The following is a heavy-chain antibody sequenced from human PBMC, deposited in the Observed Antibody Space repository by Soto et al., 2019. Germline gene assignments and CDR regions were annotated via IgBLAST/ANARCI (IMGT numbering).Heavy chain of an antibody. CDR2: IYYSGST. J-gene: IGHJ6*01. D-gene: IGHD3-9*01. V-gene: IGHV4-39*01. CDR3: AARVGFLFGYNRRHPHCSTHV. Sequence: PQTLSHTCTVSAGSTSSSSYYWCWIRQPPGKGLEWIGSIYYSGSTYYNPSLKSRVTISVDTSKNQFSLKLSSVTAADTAVYYCAARVGFLFGYNRRHPHCSTHV. CDR1: AGSTSSSSYY.